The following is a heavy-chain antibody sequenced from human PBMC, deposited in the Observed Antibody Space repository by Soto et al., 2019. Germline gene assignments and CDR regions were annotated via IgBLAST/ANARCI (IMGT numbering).Heavy chain of an antibody. CDR2: IKSKTDGGTT. Sequence: GGSLRLSCAASGFTFSNAWMNWVRQAPGKGLEWVGRIKSKTDGGTTDYAAPVKGRFTISRDDSKNTLYLQMNSLKTADTAVYYCARDFRAGYCISTSCNWFDPWGQGTLVTVSS. D-gene: IGHD2-2*01. CDR3: ARDFRAGYCISTSCNWFDP. CDR1: GFTFSNAW. J-gene: IGHJ5*02. V-gene: IGHV3-15*07.